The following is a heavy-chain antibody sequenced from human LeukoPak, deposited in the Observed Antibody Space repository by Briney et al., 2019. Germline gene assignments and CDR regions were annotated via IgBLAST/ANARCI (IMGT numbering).Heavy chain of an antibody. V-gene: IGHV3-23*01. CDR2: ISGSGGST. Sequence: GGSLRLSCAASGFTFSSYAMSWVRQAPGKGLEWVSAISGSGGSTYYADSVKGRFTISRDNSKNTLYLQMNSLRAEDTAVYYCAKGGARPKITMVRGAEDYYYGMDVWGKGTTVTVSS. J-gene: IGHJ6*04. D-gene: IGHD3-10*01. CDR1: GFTFSSYA. CDR3: AKGGARPKITMVRGAEDYYYGMDV.